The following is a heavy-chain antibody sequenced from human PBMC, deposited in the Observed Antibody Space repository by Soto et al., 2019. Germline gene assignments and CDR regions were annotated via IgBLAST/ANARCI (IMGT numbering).Heavy chain of an antibody. CDR2: ISAYNGKT. D-gene: IGHD1-1*01. V-gene: IGHV1-18*04. J-gene: IGHJ4*02. CDR3: ATDLYHRTTNFDY. Sequence: ASVKVSCKASGYTFTNYGISWVRQAPGQGLEWLGWISAYNGKTNSAQKLQGRITMTTDASTSTAYMELTSLRSDDTAVYYCATDLYHRTTNFDYWGQGTRVTVSS. CDR1: GYTFTNYG.